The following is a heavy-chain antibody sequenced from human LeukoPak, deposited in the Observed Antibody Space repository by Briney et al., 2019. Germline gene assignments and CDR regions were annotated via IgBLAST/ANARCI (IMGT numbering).Heavy chain of an antibody. V-gene: IGHV3-21*01. CDR2: ISSSSSYI. Sequence: GGSLRLSCATSGFTFSNNYISWVRQAPGKGLEWVSSISSSSSYIYYADSVKGRFTISRDNAKNSLYLQMNSLRAEDTAVYYCARDGQAETWIQLRLSNFFDYWGQGTLVTVSS. CDR3: ARDGQAETWIQLRLSNFFDY. J-gene: IGHJ4*02. CDR1: GFTFSNNY. D-gene: IGHD5-18*01.